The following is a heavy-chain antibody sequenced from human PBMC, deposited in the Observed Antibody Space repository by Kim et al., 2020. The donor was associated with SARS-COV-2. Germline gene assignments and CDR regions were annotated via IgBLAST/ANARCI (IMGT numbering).Heavy chain of an antibody. CDR1: GGSISSYY. CDR3: ARQVLGQLEALDAFDI. V-gene: IGHV4-59*08. CDR2: IYYSGST. D-gene: IGHD6-6*01. Sequence: SETLSLTCTVSGGSISSYYWSWIRQPPGKGLEWIGYIYYSGSTNYNPSLKSRVTISVDTSKNQFSLKLSSVTAADTAVYYCARQVLGQLEALDAFDIWGQGTMVTVSS. J-gene: IGHJ3*02.